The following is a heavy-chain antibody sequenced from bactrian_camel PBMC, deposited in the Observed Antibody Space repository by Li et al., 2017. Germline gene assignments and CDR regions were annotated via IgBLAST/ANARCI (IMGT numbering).Heavy chain of an antibody. J-gene: IGHJ4*01. Sequence: HVQLVESGGGSVQAGGSRRLSCVISGYGHTGHCMGWFRQVSGHACELVSSLGTDGDVYYADSVKGRFTLSPDTAKNTVYLQMNSLKPGDTAEHYCAAREPCYVVGMLKTGRKEKAAWGQGTQVTVS. CDR2: LGTDGDV. CDR3: AAREPCYVVGMLKTGRKEKAA. CDR1: GYGHTGHC. D-gene: IGHD3*01. V-gene: IGHV3S9*01.